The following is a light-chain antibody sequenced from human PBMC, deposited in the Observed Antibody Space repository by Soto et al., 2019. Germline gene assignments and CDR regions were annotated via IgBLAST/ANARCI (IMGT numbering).Light chain of an antibody. V-gene: IGKV1-39*01. J-gene: IGKJ1*01. CDR3: QQSYSTTWT. CDR2: AAS. Sequence: DIQMTQSPSSLSSSVGDRVTITCRSSQGISTYLNWYQQKPGKAPKLLIYAASSLQSGVPSRFSGSESATDFTLTISSLQPEDFENYSCQQSYSTTWTFVQGTKVDIK. CDR1: QGISTY.